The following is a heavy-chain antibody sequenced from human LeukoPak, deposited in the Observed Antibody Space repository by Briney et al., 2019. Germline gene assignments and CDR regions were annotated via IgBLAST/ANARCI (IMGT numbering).Heavy chain of an antibody. Sequence: ASVKVSCKASGGTFSSYAISWVRQAPGQGLEWMGRIIPILGIANYAQKFQGRVTITADKSTSTAYMELSSLRSEDTAVYYCARDRSGWELHHFDYWGQGTLVTVSS. CDR3: ARDRSGWELHHFDY. D-gene: IGHD1-26*01. CDR1: GGTFSSYA. V-gene: IGHV1-69*04. CDR2: IIPILGIA. J-gene: IGHJ4*02.